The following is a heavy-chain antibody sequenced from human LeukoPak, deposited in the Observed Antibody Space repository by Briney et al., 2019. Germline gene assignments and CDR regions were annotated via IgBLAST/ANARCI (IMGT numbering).Heavy chain of an antibody. CDR1: GVSIKSNSW. CDR3: ARVFGATMARGAFDI. D-gene: IGHD3-10*01. J-gene: IGHJ3*02. CDR2: IYYSGST. Sequence: SETLSLTCDVSGVSIKSNSWWSWVRQTPGKGLEWIGSIYYSGSTYYNPSLKSRVTISVDTSKNQFSLKLSSVTAADTAVYYCARVFGATMARGAFDIWGQGTMVAVSS. V-gene: IGHV4-4*02.